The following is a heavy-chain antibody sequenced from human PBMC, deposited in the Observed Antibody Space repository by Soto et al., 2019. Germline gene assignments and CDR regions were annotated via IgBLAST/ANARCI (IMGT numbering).Heavy chain of an antibody. CDR1: GGSISGYY. Sequence: PSETLSLTCPVAGGSISGYYWSWIRQPTGKRLEWIGYINYSGSTYYNPSLKSRVTISIDTSKNQFSLKLSSVTAADTAVYYCARRSVLAYYYDSSGYRGGCAFDIWGQGTMVTVSS. CDR2: INYSGST. CDR3: ARRSVLAYYYDSSGYRGGCAFDI. D-gene: IGHD3-22*01. J-gene: IGHJ3*02. V-gene: IGHV4-59*12.